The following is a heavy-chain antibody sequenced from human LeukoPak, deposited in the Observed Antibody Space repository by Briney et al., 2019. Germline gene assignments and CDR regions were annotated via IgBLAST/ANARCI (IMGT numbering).Heavy chain of an antibody. CDR3: ARALEDDSSGYYEEYGMDV. V-gene: IGHV1-2*04. J-gene: IGHJ6*02. D-gene: IGHD3-22*01. CDR1: GYTFTGYY. CDR2: INPNSGGT. Sequence: ASMKVSCKASGYTFTGYYMHWVRQAPGQGLEWMGWINPNSGGTNYAQKFQGWVTMTRDTSISTAYMELSRLRSDDTAVYYCARALEDDSSGYYEEYGMDVWGQGTTVTVSS.